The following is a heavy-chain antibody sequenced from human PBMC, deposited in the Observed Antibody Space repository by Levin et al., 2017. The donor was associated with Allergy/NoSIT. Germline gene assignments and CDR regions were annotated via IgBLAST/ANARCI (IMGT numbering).Heavy chain of an antibody. Sequence: SQTLSLTCTVSGGSVSSGNYHWSWIRQHPGKGLEWIGSINYSGNTYYNPSLKSRVTISVDTSKNQFSLKLSSVTAADTAVYYSARSYYYDSSGYYYFDNWGQGTLVTVSS. CDR2: INYSGNT. CDR3: ARSYYYDSSGYYYFDN. D-gene: IGHD3-22*01. CDR1: GGSVSSGNYH. V-gene: IGHV4-31*03. J-gene: IGHJ4*02.